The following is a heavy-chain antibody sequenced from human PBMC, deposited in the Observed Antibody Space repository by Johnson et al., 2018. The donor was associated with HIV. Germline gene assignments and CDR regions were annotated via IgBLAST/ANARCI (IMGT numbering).Heavy chain of an antibody. CDR1: GFTFSSYD. J-gene: IGHJ3*02. V-gene: IGHV3-13*01. CDR2: IGTAGDT. D-gene: IGHD5-12*01. Sequence: VQLVESGGGVVQPGRSLRLSCAASGFTFSSYDMHWVRQATGKGLEWVSAIGTAGDTYYPGSVKGRFTISRENAKNSLYLQMGSLRVEDMAVYYCARSDVDIVATILFDIWGQGTMVTVSS. CDR3: ARSDVDIVATILFDI.